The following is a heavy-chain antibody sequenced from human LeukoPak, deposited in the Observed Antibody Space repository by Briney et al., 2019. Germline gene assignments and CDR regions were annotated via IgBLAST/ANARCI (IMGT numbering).Heavy chain of an antibody. Sequence: GGSLRLSCAASGFTFSSYGMHWVRQAPGKGLEWVAFIRYDGSNKYYADSVKGRFTISRDNSKNTLYLQMNSLRAEDTAVYYCARVLGYYDSSGYYYNPYFDYWGQGTLVTVSS. J-gene: IGHJ4*02. CDR1: GFTFSSYG. D-gene: IGHD3-22*01. V-gene: IGHV3-30*02. CDR2: IRYDGSNK. CDR3: ARVLGYYDSSGYYYNPYFDY.